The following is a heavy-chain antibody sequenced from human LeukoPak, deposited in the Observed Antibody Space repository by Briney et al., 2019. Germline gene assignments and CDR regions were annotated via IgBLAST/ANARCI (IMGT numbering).Heavy chain of an antibody. V-gene: IGHV3-30-3*01. CDR2: ISYDGSNK. Sequence: HTGGSLRLSCAASGFTFSSYAMHWVRQAPGKGLEWVAVISYDGSNKYYADSVKGRFTISRDNSKNTLYLQMNSLRAEDTAVYYCARGSFEYSSSSVDYWGQGTLVTVSS. CDR3: ARGSFEYSSSSVDY. D-gene: IGHD6-6*01. CDR1: GFTFSSYA. J-gene: IGHJ4*02.